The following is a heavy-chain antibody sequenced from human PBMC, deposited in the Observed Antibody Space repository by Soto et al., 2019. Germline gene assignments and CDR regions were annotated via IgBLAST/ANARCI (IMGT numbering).Heavy chain of an antibody. CDR2: ISYDGSNK. CDR3: AKAPPIPPDY. V-gene: IGHV3-30*18. Sequence: SGGALRLSCAASGFTFSSYGMHWVRQAPGKGLEWVAVISYDGSNKYYADSVRGRFTISRDNSKNTLYLQMNSLRAEDTAVYYCAKAPPIPPDYWGQGTLVTVSS. J-gene: IGHJ4*02. CDR1: GFTFSSYG.